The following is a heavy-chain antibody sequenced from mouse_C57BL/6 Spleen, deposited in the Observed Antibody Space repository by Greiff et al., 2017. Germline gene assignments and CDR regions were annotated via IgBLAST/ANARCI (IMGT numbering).Heavy chain of an antibody. Sequence: QVQLQQPGAELVMPGASVKLSCKASGYTFTSYWMHWVKQRPGQGLEWIGEIDPSDSYTNYNQKFKGKSTLTVDKSSSTAYMQLSRLTSEDSAVYYCARQITDDYFDYWGQGTTLTVSS. V-gene: IGHV1-69*01. CDR1: GYTFTSYW. D-gene: IGHD1-3*01. CDR2: IDPSDSYT. CDR3: ARQITDDYFDY. J-gene: IGHJ2*01.